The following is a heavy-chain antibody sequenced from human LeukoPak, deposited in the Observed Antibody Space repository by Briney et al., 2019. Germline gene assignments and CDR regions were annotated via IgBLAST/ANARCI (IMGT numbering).Heavy chain of an antibody. CDR3: AKDQDIVVVTAFKY. Sequence: GASLRLSCEASGFTFSSYAMSWVRQAPGKGLEWVSAISGSGGSTYYADSVKGRFTISRDNSKNTLYLQMNSLRAEDTAVYYCAKDQDIVVVTAFKYWGQGTLVTVSS. J-gene: IGHJ4*02. V-gene: IGHV3-23*01. CDR1: GFTFSSYA. CDR2: ISGSGGST. D-gene: IGHD2-21*02.